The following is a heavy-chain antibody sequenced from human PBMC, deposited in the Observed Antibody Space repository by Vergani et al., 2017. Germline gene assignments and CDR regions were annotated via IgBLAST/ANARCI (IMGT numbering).Heavy chain of an antibody. CDR3: ARDLGYGSGRFSLDY. CDR2: IIPIFGTA. CDR1: GGTFSSYA. V-gene: IGHV1-69*01. J-gene: IGHJ4*02. D-gene: IGHD3-10*01. Sequence: QVQLVQSGAEVKKPGSSVKVSCKASGGTFSSYAISWVRQAPGQGLEWMGGIIPIFGTANYEQKFQGRVTISADESTSTAYMELSSLSSEDTAVYYCARDLGYGSGRFSLDYWSQATLVTVSS.